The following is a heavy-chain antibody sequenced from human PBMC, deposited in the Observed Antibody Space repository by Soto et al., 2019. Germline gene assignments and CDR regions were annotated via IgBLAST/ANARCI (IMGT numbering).Heavy chain of an antibody. Sequence: EVQLVESGGGLVKPGGSLRLSCAASGFTFSNAWMSWVRQAPGKGLEWVGRIKSKTDGGTTDYAAPVKGRFTISRDDSKNTLYLQMNSLKTEDTAVYYCTTGRATGAVAGTANYWGQGTLVTVSS. V-gene: IGHV3-15*01. J-gene: IGHJ4*02. CDR1: GFTFSNAW. CDR3: TTGRATGAVAGTANY. D-gene: IGHD6-19*01. CDR2: IKSKTDGGTT.